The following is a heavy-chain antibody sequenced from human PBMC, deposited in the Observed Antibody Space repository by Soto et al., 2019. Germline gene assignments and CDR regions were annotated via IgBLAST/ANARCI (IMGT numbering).Heavy chain of an antibody. D-gene: IGHD5-12*01. CDR1: GYTFTRSG. CDR2: ISTYNGDT. J-gene: IGHJ6*02. V-gene: IGHV1-18*01. CDR3: AREGVAPYYYYGMDV. Sequence: QVQLVQSGAEVKKPGASVKVSCKASGYTFTRSGISWVRQAPGQGLEWMGWISTYNGDTNYAQTFQGRVTMTTDTSTSTVYMELRSLRSDDTAVYYCAREGVAPYYYYGMDVWAKGPRSPSP.